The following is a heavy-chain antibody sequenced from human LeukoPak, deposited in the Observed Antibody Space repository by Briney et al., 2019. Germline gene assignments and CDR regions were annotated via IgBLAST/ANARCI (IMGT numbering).Heavy chain of an antibody. Sequence: ASVKVSCKASGYTFTSYDINWVRQATGQGLEWMGWMNPNSGNTGYAQKFQGRVTMTRNTSISTAYMELSSLRSEDTAVYYCARDQGGDSSSWYYFDYWGQGTLVTVSS. CDR2: MNPNSGNT. V-gene: IGHV1-8*01. CDR1: GYTFTSYD. CDR3: ARDQGGDSSSWYYFDY. D-gene: IGHD6-13*01. J-gene: IGHJ4*02.